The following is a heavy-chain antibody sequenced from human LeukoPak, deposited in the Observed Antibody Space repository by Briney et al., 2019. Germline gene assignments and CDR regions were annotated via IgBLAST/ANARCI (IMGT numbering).Heavy chain of an antibody. D-gene: IGHD5-24*01. V-gene: IGHV1-2*02. Sequence: GASVKVSCKASGYTFTGYYMHWVRQAPGQGLEWMGWINPNSGGTNYAQKFQGRVTMTRDTSISTAYMELSRLRSDDTAVYYCALQGWLKESYAFDIWGQGTMVTVSS. CDR3: ALQGWLKESYAFDI. J-gene: IGHJ3*02. CDR1: GYTFTGYY. CDR2: INPNSGGT.